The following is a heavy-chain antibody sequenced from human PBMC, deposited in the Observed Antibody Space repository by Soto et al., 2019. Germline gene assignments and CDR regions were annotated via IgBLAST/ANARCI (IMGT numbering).Heavy chain of an antibody. CDR1: GGSFSGYY. J-gene: IGHJ4*02. Sequence: SETLSLTCAVYGGSFSGYYWSWIRQPPGKGLEWIGEINHSGSTNYNPSLKSRVTISVDTSKNQFSLKLSSVTAADTAVYYCAREGRSTYWGQGTLVTVSS. V-gene: IGHV4-34*01. CDR3: AREGRSTY. CDR2: INHSGST.